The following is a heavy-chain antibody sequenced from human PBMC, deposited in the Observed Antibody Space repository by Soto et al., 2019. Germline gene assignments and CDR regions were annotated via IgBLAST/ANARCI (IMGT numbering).Heavy chain of an antibody. V-gene: IGHV1-3*01. J-gene: IGHJ5*02. CDR1: GYTFTSYA. CDR3: ARGRGVVVPAALDP. CDR2: INAGNGNT. Sequence: ASVKVSCKASGYTFTSYAMHWVRQAPGQRLEWMGWINAGNGNTKYSQKFQGRVTITRDTSASTAYMELSSLRSEDTAVYYCARGRGVVVPAALDPWGQGTLVTVS. D-gene: IGHD2-2*01.